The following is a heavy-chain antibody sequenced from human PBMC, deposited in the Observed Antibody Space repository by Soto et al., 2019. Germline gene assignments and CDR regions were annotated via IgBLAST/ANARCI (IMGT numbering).Heavy chain of an antibody. CDR1: GGTFSSYA. V-gene: IGHV1-69*13. J-gene: IGHJ6*02. Sequence: SVKVSCKASGGTFSSYAISWVRQAPGQGLGWMGGIIPIFGTANYAQKFQGRVTITADESTSTAYMELSSLRSEDTAVYYCASPTTVPHYYYGMDVWGQGTTVTVSS. CDR3: ASPTTVPHYYYGMDV. CDR2: IIPIFGTA. D-gene: IGHD4-17*01.